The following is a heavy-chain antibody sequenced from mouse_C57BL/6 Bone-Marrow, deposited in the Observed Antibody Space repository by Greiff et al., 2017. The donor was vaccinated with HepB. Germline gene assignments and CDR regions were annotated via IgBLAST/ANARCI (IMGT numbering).Heavy chain of an antibody. J-gene: IGHJ3*01. V-gene: IGHV1-50*01. CDR2: IDPSDSYT. Sequence: QVQLQQPGAELVKPGASVKLSCKASGYTFTSYWMQWVKQRPGQGLEWIGEIDPSDSYTNYNQQFKGKATLTVDTSSSTAYMQLSSLTSEDSAVDYCASGYDGAWFAYWGQGTLVTVSA. CDR3: ASGYDGAWFAY. D-gene: IGHD2-2*01. CDR1: GYTFTSYW.